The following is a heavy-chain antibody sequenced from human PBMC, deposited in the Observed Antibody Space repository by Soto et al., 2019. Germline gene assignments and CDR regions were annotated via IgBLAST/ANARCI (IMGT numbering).Heavy chain of an antibody. CDR1: GGTFSTHA. CDR3: ARGYCSGGNCYSGMDV. J-gene: IGHJ6*01. Sequence: ASVKVSCKASGGTFSTHAIIWVRQAPGHGLEWMGGIIPISGTTYYTQKFQGRVTITADEHTSTAFMELSSLRSEDTAIFYCARGYCSGGNCYSGMDVWGQGTMVTVS. CDR2: IIPISGTT. V-gene: IGHV1-69*13. D-gene: IGHD2-15*01.